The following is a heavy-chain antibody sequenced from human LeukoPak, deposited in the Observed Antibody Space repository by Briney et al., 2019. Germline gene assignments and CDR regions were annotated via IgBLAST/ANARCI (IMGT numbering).Heavy chain of an antibody. J-gene: IGHJ6*03. CDR2: INPSGGST. Sequence: GASVKVSCKASGYTFTSYYMHWVRQAPGQGLEWMGIINPSGGSTSYAQKFQGRVTMTRDMSKSTVYMELSSLRSEDTAVYYCARDPIRITIFGVERGYYYYYMDVWGKGTTVTVSS. CDR3: ARDPIRITIFGVERGYYYYYMDV. D-gene: IGHD3-3*01. V-gene: IGHV1-46*01. CDR1: GYTFTSYY.